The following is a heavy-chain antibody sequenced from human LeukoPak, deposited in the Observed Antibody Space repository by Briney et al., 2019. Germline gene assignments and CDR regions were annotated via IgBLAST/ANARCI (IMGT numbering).Heavy chain of an antibody. CDR2: IRLDGSSE. D-gene: IGHD2-2*01. J-gene: IGHJ6*03. CDR1: GFSFSSYG. Sequence: GGSLRLSCAASGFSFSSYGMHWVRQAPGKGLEWVTFIRLDGSSEYYAESVKGRFTISRDNSKNTLYLQMNSLRGEDTAVYYCAKPSSSSFLNSMDARGNGTTVVVSS. CDR3: AKPSSSSFLNSMDA. V-gene: IGHV3-30*02.